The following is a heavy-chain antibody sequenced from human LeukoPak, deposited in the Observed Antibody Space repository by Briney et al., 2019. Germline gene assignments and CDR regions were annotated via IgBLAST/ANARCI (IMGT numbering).Heavy chain of an antibody. V-gene: IGHV1-69*13. Sequence: SVKVSCKASGGTFSSYAISWVRQAPGQGLEWMGGIVPIFGTANYAQKFQGRVTITADESTSTAYMELSSLRSEDTAVYYCARGTYYYDSSGYPFDYWGQGTLVTVSS. CDR2: IVPIFGTA. CDR1: GGTFSSYA. J-gene: IGHJ4*02. CDR3: ARGTYYYDSSGYPFDY. D-gene: IGHD3-22*01.